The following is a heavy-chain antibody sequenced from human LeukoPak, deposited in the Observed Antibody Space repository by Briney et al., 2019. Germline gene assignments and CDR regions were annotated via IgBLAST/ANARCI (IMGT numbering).Heavy chain of an antibody. V-gene: IGHV1-2*02. CDR2: INPNSGDT. Sequence: ASVKVSCKASGYTFTADYMHWVRQASGQGLEWMGWINPNSGDTNYAQNFQDRVTMTRDTSISTAYMELSSLTSDDTAVYYCARGQIASYYYSDYWGQGTLVTVSS. CDR3: ARGQIASYYYSDY. J-gene: IGHJ4*02. D-gene: IGHD2-21*01. CDR1: GYTFTADY.